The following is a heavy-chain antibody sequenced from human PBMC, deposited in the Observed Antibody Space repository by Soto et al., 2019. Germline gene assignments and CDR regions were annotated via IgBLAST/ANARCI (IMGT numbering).Heavy chain of an antibody. J-gene: IGHJ6*03. CDR3: ARRYSSSSPSYYYYYMDV. CDR1: GYTFTSYY. V-gene: IGHV1-46*03. D-gene: IGHD6-6*01. CDR2: INPSGGST. Sequence: ASVKVSCNASGYTFTSYYMHWVRQAPGQGLEWMGIINPSGGSTSYAQKFQGRVTMTRDTSTSTVYMELSSLRSEDTAVYYCARRYSSSSPSYYYYYMDVWGKGTTVTVSS.